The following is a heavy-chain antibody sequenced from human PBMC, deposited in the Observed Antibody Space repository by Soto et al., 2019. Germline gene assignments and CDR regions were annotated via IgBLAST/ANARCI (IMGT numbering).Heavy chain of an antibody. Sequence: QITLKESGPTLVKPTQTLTLTCTFSGLSLSTSGGGVGWIRQPPGKALEWLALIYWNDDKRYSPSLKSRLTLSKETSKNQIVHTKTNMHHLDTATYYCSHRQYSDYAGEFDSWGQGPLVTVSS. V-gene: IGHV2-5*01. D-gene: IGHD4-17*01. CDR1: GLSLSTSGGG. CDR3: SHRQYSDYAGEFDS. CDR2: IYWNDDK. J-gene: IGHJ4*02.